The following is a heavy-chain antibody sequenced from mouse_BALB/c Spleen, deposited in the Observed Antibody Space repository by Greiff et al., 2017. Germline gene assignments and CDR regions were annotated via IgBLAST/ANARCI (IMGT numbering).Heavy chain of an antibody. CDR1: GFTFSSYG. D-gene: IGHD2-4*01. Sequence: DVKLVESGGDLVKPGGSLILSCAVSGFTFSSYGMSWVRQTPDKRLEWVAIISSGGSYIYYPDSVKGRFTISRDNAKKTLYLQMSSLKTEDTAMYYCARPIYYDYDGVAYWGQGSLGTVSA. CDR3: ARPIYYDYDGVAY. CDR2: ISSGGSYI. V-gene: IGHV5-6*02. J-gene: IGHJ3*01.